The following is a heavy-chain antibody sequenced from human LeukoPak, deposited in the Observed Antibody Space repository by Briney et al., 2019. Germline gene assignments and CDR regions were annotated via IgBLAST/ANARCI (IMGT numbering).Heavy chain of an antibody. V-gene: IGHV1-24*01. CDR3: ATDRVYFDWLPSGGGFDP. J-gene: IGHJ5*02. CDR2: FDPEDGET. D-gene: IGHD3-9*01. Sequence: GASVKASCKVSGYTLTELSMHWVRQAPGKGLEWMGGFDPEDGETIYAQKFQGRVTMTEDTSTDTAYMELSSLRSEDTAVYYCATDRVYFDWLPSGGGFDPWGQGTLDTVSS. CDR1: GYTLTELS.